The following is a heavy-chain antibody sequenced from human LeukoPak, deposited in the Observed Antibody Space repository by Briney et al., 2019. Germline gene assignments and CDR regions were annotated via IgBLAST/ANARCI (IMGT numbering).Heavy chain of an antibody. CDR3: ITVSYSGYNGLSAFDI. V-gene: IGHV3-15*01. CDR1: GFTFSSAW. CDR2: LKSRTDGGTR. D-gene: IGHD5-12*01. J-gene: IGHJ3*02. Sequence: GGSLRLSCAASGFTFSSAWMSWVRQAPGKGLEWVGRLKSRTDGGTRDYAAPVKGRFTISRDDSKNTLFLQMNSLETEDTALYYCITVSYSGYNGLSAFDIWGQGTMVTVSS.